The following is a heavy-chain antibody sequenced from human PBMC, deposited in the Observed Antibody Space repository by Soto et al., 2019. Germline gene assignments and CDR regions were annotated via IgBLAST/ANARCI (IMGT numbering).Heavy chain of an antibody. J-gene: IGHJ5*02. Sequence: QVQLQESGPGLVKPSETLSLTCTVSGGSISGYYWSWIRQPQGTGLEWIGFISYTGSSNYNPSLKRRVTKSLDTSKNQFSLNLNSVTAADTAVYYCARSSRSWVDPWGQGTLVTVSS. V-gene: IGHV4-59*08. CDR1: GGSISGYY. CDR2: ISYTGSS. CDR3: ARSSRSWVDP.